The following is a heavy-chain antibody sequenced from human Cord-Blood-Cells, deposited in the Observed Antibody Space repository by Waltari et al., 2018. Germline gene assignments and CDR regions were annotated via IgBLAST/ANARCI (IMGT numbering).Heavy chain of an antibody. J-gene: IGHJ4*02. CDR3: AREDYGGNGG. V-gene: IGHV3-53*01. Sequence: EVQLVESGGGLIQPGVSLRLSCAASGFTVSSNYMSWVRQAPGKGLEWVSVIYSGGSTYYADSVKGRFTISSNNAKNTLYLQMNTREAEDTAVYYGAREDYGGNGGWGQGTLVTVSS. CDR1: GFTVSSNY. CDR2: IYSGGST. D-gene: IGHD4-17*01.